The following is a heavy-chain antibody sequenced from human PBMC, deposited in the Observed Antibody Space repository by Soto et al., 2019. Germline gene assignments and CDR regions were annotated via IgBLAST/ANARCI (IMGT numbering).Heavy chain of an antibody. Sequence: ASVKVSCKASGYTFTSYAMHWVRQTPGQGLEWMGWINAYNGNTNYAQKLQGRVTMTTDTSTSTAYMELRSLRSDDTAVYYCARASGSSYWFDPWGQGTLVTVSS. D-gene: IGHD1-26*01. CDR1: GYTFTSYA. CDR2: INAYNGNT. V-gene: IGHV1-18*01. J-gene: IGHJ5*02. CDR3: ARASGSSYWFDP.